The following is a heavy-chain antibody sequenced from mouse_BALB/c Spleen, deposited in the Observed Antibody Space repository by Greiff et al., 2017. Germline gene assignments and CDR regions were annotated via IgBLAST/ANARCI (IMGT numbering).Heavy chain of an antibody. Sequence: QVQLKQSGAELARPGASVKLSCKASGYTFTSYWMQWVKQRPGQGLEWIGAIYPGDGDTRYTQKFKGKATLTADKSSSTAYMQLSSLASEDSAVYYCARSRTGTVFAYWGQGTLVTVSA. CDR2: IYPGDGDT. J-gene: IGHJ3*01. CDR3: ARSRTGTVFAY. CDR1: GYTFTSYW. D-gene: IGHD4-1*01. V-gene: IGHV1-87*01.